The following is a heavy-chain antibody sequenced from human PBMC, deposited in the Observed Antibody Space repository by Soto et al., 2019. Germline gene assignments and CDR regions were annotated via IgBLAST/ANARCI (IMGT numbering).Heavy chain of an antibody. J-gene: IGHJ4*02. Sequence: QLQLQESGPGLVKPSETLSLTCTVSGGSISSSSYYWGWIRQPPGKGLEGIGSNYYSGSTYYNPSLKSRVTISVDTSKNQFSLKLSSVTAADTAVYYCARSDRNYAPFDYWGQGTLVTVSS. CDR1: GGSISSSSYY. CDR2: NYYSGST. CDR3: ARSDRNYAPFDY. D-gene: IGHD4-4*01. V-gene: IGHV4-39*01.